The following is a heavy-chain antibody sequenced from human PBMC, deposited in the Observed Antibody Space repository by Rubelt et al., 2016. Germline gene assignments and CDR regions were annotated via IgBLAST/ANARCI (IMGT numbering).Heavy chain of an antibody. D-gene: IGHD3-10*01. CDR1: GGSISSYY. CDR3: ARRGSRGAYPT. V-gene: IGHV4-59*08. J-gene: IGHJ5*02. CDR2: IYYSGST. Sequence: GPGLVKPSETLSLTCTVSGGSISSYYWSWIRQPPGKGLEWIGYIYYSGSTNYNPSLKSRVTISVDTSKTQFSLKLRSVTAADKAVYYCARRGSRGAYPTWGQGTLVTVSA.